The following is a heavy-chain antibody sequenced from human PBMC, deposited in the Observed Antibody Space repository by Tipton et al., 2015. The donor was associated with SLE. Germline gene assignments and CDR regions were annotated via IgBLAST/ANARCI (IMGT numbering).Heavy chain of an antibody. Sequence: SLRLSCAASGFTFNNYAMSWVRQAPGKGLEWVSGIHSGGNRTYYGDSVKGRFTISRDNSNNRLYLQMKSLRGEDTAVYYCAKEYCTANSCYYDYWGQGVLVTVSS. D-gene: IGHD2-8*02. CDR3: AKEYCTANSCYYDY. CDR2: IHSGGNRT. CDR1: GFTFNNYA. V-gene: IGHV3-23*03. J-gene: IGHJ4*02.